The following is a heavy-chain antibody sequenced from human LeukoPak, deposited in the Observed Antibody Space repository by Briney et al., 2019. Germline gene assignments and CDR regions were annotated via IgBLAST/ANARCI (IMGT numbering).Heavy chain of an antibody. V-gene: IGHV3-23*01. J-gene: IGHJ4*02. CDR1: GFTFSSYA. CDR3: AEDLDCSSTSCYPDY. Sequence: GGSLRLSCAASGFTFSSYAMSWVRQAPGKGLEWVSAISGSGGSTYYADSVKGRFTISRDNSKNTLYLQMNSLRAEDTAVYYCAEDLDCSSTSCYPDYWGQGTLATVSS. CDR2: ISGSGGST. D-gene: IGHD2-2*01.